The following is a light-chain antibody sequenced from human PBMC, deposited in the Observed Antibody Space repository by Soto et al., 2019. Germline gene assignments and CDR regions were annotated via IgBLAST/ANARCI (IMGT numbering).Light chain of an antibody. CDR1: QSVSNIY. V-gene: IGKV3-20*01. CDR2: DGS. J-gene: IGKJ5*01. Sequence: LVFTQSPVTLSFSPGETATLSCRASQSVSNIYLGWYQQKPGQAPRLLIFDGSSRATGIPDRFSGSGSGTDFTLTISRLETEDFAVYYCQQYGSSITFGQGTRLEIK. CDR3: QQYGSSIT.